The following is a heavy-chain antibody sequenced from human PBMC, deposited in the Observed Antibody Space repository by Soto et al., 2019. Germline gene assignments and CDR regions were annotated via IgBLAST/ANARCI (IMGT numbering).Heavy chain of an antibody. V-gene: IGHV2-5*01. CDR1: GFSLSTSGVG. D-gene: IGHD6-13*01. Sequence: SGPTLVNPTQTLTLTCTLSGFSLSTSGVGVGWIRQPPGKALEWLALIYWNDDKRYSPSLKSRLTITQDTSKNQVVLTMTNMDPVDTATYYCARGYSSRWYALDAFDIWGQGTMVTVSS. J-gene: IGHJ3*02. CDR3: ARGYSSRWYALDAFDI. CDR2: IYWNDDK.